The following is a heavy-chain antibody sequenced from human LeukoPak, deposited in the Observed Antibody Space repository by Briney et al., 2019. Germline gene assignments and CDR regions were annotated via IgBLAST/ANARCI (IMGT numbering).Heavy chain of an antibody. CDR3: VRHLCFGELLCSYYYYGMDV. CDR2: INHSGST. V-gene: IGHV4-39*01. CDR1: GGSISSSSYY. D-gene: IGHD3-10*01. J-gene: IGHJ6*02. Sequence: PSETLSLTCTVSGGSISSSSYYWVWIRQPPGKGLEWIGEINHSGSTNYNPSLKSRVTISVDTSKNQFSLKLSSVTAADTAVYYLVRHLCFGELLCSYYYYGMDVWGQGTTVTVSS.